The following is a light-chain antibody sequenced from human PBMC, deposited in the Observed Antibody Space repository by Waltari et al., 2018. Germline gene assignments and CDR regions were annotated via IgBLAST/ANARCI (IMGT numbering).Light chain of an antibody. J-gene: IGKJ4*01. CDR3: QQYDGEVVT. V-gene: IGKV3-20*01. CDR2: GTS. CDR1: QRVTSIS. Sequence: CRASQRVTSISLTWYQQKLGQARRLLIYGTSSRATGIPDRFSGSGSGTDFTLTISRLEPEDFAVYYCQQYDGEVVTFGGGTKVEI.